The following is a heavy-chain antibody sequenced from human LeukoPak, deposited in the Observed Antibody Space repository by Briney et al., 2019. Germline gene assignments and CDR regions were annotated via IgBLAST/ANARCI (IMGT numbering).Heavy chain of an antibody. CDR2: ISYDVSNK. CDR1: GFTFSSYG. V-gene: IGHV3-30*18. CDR3: AKPPNSGSYSGYYFAY. D-gene: IGHD1-26*01. Sequence: PGGSLRLSCAASGFTFSSYGMHWVRQAPGKGLEWVAVISYDVSNKYYADSVKGRFTISRDNSKNTLYLQMNSLRAEDTAVYYCAKPPNSGSYSGYYFAYWGQGTLVTVSS. J-gene: IGHJ4*02.